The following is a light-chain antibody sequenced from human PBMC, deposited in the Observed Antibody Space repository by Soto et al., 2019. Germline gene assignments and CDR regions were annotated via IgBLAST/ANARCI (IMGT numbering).Light chain of an antibody. Sequence: EIVMTQSPATLSVSPGERATLSCRASQSVSSNLAWYQRKPGQGPRLLIHGASTRATGIPARFGGSGSGTEFTLTISSLQSEDFAVYFCQQYNFWPITFGQGTRLEIK. CDR1: QSVSSN. V-gene: IGKV3-15*01. J-gene: IGKJ5*01. CDR2: GAS. CDR3: QQYNFWPIT.